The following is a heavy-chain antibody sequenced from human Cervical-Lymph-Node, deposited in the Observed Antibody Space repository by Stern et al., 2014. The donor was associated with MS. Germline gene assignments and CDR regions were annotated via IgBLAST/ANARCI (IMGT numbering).Heavy chain of an antibody. CDR1: GDTFSSYA. CDR2: ITPVFGTT. J-gene: IGHJ4*02. CDR3: ARGGGLVGYFDY. V-gene: IGHV1-69*06. Sequence: QMQLVQSGAEVKKPGSSVKVSCKASGDTFSSYAINWVRQVPGQGLEWMGGITPVFGTTNDAQKFQGRVTITADKSTNTAYMELMTLRSEDTAVYYCARGGGLVGYFDYWGQGTLVSVSS. D-gene: IGHD1-26*01.